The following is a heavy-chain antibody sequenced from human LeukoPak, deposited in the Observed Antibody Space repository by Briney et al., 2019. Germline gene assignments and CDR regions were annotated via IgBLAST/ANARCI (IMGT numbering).Heavy chain of an antibody. CDR2: IYYSGST. J-gene: IGHJ3*02. CDR1: GGSISSYY. CDR3: ARDKSGWYGADDAFDI. D-gene: IGHD6-19*01. V-gene: IGHV4-59*01. Sequence: PSETLSLTCTVSGGSISSYYWSWIRQPPGKGLEWIGYIYYSGSTNYNPSLKSRVTISVDTSKNQFSLKLSSVTAADTAVYYCARDKSGWYGADDAFDIWGQGTMVTVSS.